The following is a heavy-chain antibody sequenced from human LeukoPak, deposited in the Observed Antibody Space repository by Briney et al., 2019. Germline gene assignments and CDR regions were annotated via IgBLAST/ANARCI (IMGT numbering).Heavy chain of an antibody. CDR1: GYSFRDYY. D-gene: IGHD1-20*01. CDR2: ITPNSGGT. J-gene: IGHJ4*02. V-gene: IGHV1-2*02. CDR3: ATLTGTTFDF. Sequence: ASVKVSCKASGYSFRDYYIHWVRQAPGQGLEWMGCITPNSGGTNYTQKFQGRVTMTRDTSISTAYMELSDLKSDDTAIYYCATLTGTTFDFWGQGTLVTVSS.